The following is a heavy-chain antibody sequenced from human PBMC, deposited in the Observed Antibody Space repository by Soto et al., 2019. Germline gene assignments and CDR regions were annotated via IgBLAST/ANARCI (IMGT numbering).Heavy chain of an antibody. V-gene: IGHV3-21*01. Sequence: GGALRLSCAASGFTFSDYSMNWVRQAPGRGLEWVSSISSSGTFIYNADSVKGRLTISRDNPKNSLYLQMNSLTAEDTAVYYCAGSPYTGTYYYDSWGQGTLVTVSS. CDR2: ISSSGTFI. CDR1: GFTFSDYS. J-gene: IGHJ4*02. D-gene: IGHD1-26*01. CDR3: AGSPYTGTYYYDS.